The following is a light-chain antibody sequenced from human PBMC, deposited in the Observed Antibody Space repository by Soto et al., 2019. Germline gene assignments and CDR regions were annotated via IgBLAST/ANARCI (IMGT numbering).Light chain of an antibody. CDR3: SSYTSSSTPV. CDR2: EVS. CDR1: SSDVGGYNY. V-gene: IGLV2-14*01. J-gene: IGLJ2*01. Sequence: SVLTQSASVSGSPGQSITISCTGTSSDVGGYNYVSWYQQHPGKAPKLMIYEVSNRPSGVSNRFSGSKSGNTASLTISGLQAEDEADYYCSSYTSSSTPVFGGGTKLTVL.